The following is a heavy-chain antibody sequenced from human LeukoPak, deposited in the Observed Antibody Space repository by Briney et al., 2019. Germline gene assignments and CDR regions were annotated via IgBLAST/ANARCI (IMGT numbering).Heavy chain of an antibody. D-gene: IGHD3-3*01. CDR1: DYTFTNYG. Sequence: RASVKVSCKASDYTFTNYGISWVRQAPGQGLEWMGWISAYNGNTNYAQKLQGRVTMTTDTSTSTAYMELRSLRSDDTAVYYCARSVTIFGVVITYYFDYWGQGTLVTVSS. V-gene: IGHV1-18*01. J-gene: IGHJ4*02. CDR3: ARSVTIFGVVITYYFDY. CDR2: ISAYNGNT.